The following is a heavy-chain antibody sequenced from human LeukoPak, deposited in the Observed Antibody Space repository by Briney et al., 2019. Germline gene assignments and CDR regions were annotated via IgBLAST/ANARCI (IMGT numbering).Heavy chain of an antibody. J-gene: IGHJ5*02. CDR1: GGSISSSSYY. CDR3: ARQYSGYLRNWFDL. Sequence: SETLSLTCTVSGGSISSSSYYWGWIRQPPGKGLECIGSIYYSGSTYYNPSLKSRVTISVDTSKNQFSLKLSSVTAADTAVYYCARQYSGYLRNWFDLWGQGTLVTVSS. CDR2: IYYSGST. D-gene: IGHD5-12*01. V-gene: IGHV4-39*01.